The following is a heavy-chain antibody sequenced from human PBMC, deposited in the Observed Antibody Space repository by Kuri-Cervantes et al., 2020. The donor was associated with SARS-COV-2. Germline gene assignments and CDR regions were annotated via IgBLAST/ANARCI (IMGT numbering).Heavy chain of an antibody. Sequence: ASVKVSCKTPETTFPSYDINWVRQATGRGLEWMGMVKTNSGNTLYAQIFQGRVTMTRDTSTSTAYMELSSLTSEDTAIYYCYCAPKEGFDSWGQGTLVTVSS. CDR1: ETTFPSYD. CDR2: VKTNSGNT. D-gene: IGHD2-21*01. J-gene: IGHJ4*02. CDR3: YCAPKEGFDS. V-gene: IGHV1-8*01.